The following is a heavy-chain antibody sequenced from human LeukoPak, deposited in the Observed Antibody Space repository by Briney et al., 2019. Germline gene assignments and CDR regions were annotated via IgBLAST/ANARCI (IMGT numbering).Heavy chain of an antibody. CDR1: GGSISSGGYY. Sequence: SETLSLTCAVSGGSISSGGYYWSWIRQPAGKGLAWIGRIYISGSTNYNPSLKSRVTMSVDTSKNQFSLKLSSVTAADTAVYYCARDRGTWNDDGFDYWGQGTLVTVSS. V-gene: IGHV4-61*02. J-gene: IGHJ4*02. CDR2: IYISGST. CDR3: ARDRGTWNDDGFDY. D-gene: IGHD1-1*01.